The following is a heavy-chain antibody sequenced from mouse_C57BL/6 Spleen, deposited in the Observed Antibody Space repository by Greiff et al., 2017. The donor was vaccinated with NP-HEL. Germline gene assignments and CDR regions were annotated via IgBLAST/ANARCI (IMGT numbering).Heavy chain of an antibody. CDR2: IYPRSGNT. CDR3: ARKYYLWATGAMDY. Sequence: QVQLQQSGAELARPGASVKLSCKASGYTFTSYGISWVKQRTGQGLEWIGEIYPRSGNTYYNEKFKGKATLTADKSSSTAYMELRSLTSEDSAVYFCARKYYLWATGAMDYWGQGTSVTVSS. CDR1: GYTFTSYG. J-gene: IGHJ4*01. V-gene: IGHV1-81*01. D-gene: IGHD5-5*01.